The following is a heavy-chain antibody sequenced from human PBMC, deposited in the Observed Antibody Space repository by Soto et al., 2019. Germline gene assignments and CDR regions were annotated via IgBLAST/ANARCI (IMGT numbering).Heavy chain of an antibody. CDR2: ISSSSSTI. D-gene: IGHD3-22*01. CDR1: GFTFSSYI. J-gene: IGHJ4*02. CDR3: ARFAVITSLFDY. V-gene: IGHV3-48*02. Sequence: GGSLRLSCAASGFTFSSYILNWVRQAPGKGLEWVAYISSSSSTIYYADSVKGRVTISSDNAKNSLYLQMNSLRDEDTAVYYCARFAVITSLFDYWGQGTLVTVSS.